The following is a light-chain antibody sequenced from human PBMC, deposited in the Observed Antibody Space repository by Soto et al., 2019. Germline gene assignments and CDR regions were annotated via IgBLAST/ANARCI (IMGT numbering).Light chain of an antibody. CDR1: SSDIGGYKY. Sequence: QSALTQPASVSGSPGQSITISCTGTSSDIGGYKYVSWYQQHPGKVPKLIIYEVSNRPSGVSNRLSGSKSGNTASLTISGLQAEDEADYYCSSYTSISTWVFGGGTKVTVL. V-gene: IGLV2-14*01. CDR2: EVS. CDR3: SSYTSISTWV. J-gene: IGLJ3*02.